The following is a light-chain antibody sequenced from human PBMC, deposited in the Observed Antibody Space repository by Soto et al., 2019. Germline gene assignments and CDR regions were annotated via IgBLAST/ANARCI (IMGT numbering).Light chain of an antibody. Sequence: DLQMTQSPSTLSASVGDRVTITCRASQSINSCVAWYQQKPGKAPKLLIPKASSLESRVPSRFSGSGSGTEFTLPLSSLQSDDFATYYCQQYDSYSMTFGQGSKVEIK. CDR3: QQYDSYSMT. J-gene: IGKJ1*01. CDR2: KAS. V-gene: IGKV1-5*03. CDR1: QSINSC.